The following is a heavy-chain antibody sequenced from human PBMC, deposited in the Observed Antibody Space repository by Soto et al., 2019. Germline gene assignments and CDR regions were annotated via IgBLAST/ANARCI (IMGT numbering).Heavy chain of an antibody. CDR2: ISRRSGGT. D-gene: IGHD3-9*01. CDR3: ARPPGYISDWYYFDL. Sequence: QVQLVQSGAEVKKPGASVKVSCEASGYTFIDYYMHWVRQAPGQGFEWMGRISRRSGGTNYAQKFQGRVTMTWDTSLNTAYMELSSLISEDTAVYYCARPPGYISDWYYFDLWGQGTLVTVSS. V-gene: IGHV1-2*02. J-gene: IGHJ4*02. CDR1: GYTFIDYY.